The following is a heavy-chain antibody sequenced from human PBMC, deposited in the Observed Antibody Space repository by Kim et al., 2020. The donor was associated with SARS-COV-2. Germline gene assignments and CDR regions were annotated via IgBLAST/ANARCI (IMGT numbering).Heavy chain of an antibody. J-gene: IGHJ4*02. D-gene: IGHD3-10*01. CDR2: INAGNGNT. Sequence: ASVKVSCKASGYTFTSYAMHWVRQAPGQRLEWMGWINAGNGNTKYSQKFQGRVTITRDTSASTAYMELSSLRSEDTAVYYCARELARFGGYYFDYWGQGTLVTVSS. CDR3: ARELARFGGYYFDY. V-gene: IGHV1-3*01. CDR1: GYTFTSYA.